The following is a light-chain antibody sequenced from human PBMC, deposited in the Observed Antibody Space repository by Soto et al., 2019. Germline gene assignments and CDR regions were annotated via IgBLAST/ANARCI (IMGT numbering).Light chain of an antibody. CDR1: QSISSY. V-gene: IGKV1-39*01. CDR2: AAS. J-gene: IGKJ4*01. CDR3: QQSDSTPLT. Sequence: DIQMTQSPSSLSASVEDRVTITYRASQSISSYLNWYQQKPGKAPKLLIYAASSLQSGVPSRFSGSGSGTDFTLTISSLQPEDFATYYCQQSDSTPLTFGGGTKVEIK.